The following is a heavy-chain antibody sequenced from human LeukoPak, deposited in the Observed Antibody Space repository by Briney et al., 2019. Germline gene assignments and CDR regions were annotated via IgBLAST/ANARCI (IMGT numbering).Heavy chain of an antibody. J-gene: IGHJ6*02. D-gene: IGHD2/OR15-2a*01. CDR1: GGSFSGYY. CDR2: INHSGST. CDR3: ARDRIIPRCYYYGMDV. Sequence: SETLSLTCAVYGGSFSGYYWSWIRQPPGKGLEWIGEINHSGSTNYNPSLKSRVTISVDTSKNQFSLKLSSVTAADTAVYYCARDRIIPRCYYYGMDVWGQGTTVTVSS. V-gene: IGHV4-34*01.